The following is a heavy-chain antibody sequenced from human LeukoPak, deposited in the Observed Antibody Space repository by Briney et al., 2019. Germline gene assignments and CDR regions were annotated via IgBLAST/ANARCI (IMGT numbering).Heavy chain of an antibody. J-gene: IGHJ4*02. CDR1: GFTFSSYW. CDR2: INSDGGTT. CDR3: AISRYSGTSLDY. V-gene: IGHV3-74*01. Sequence: GGSLRLSCAASGFTFSSYWMHWVRQAPGKGLVWVSRINSDGGTTTYADSVKGRFTISRDNAKSTLYLQMNSLRVEDTAVYYCAISRYSGTSLDYWGQGSLVTVPS. D-gene: IGHD1-26*01.